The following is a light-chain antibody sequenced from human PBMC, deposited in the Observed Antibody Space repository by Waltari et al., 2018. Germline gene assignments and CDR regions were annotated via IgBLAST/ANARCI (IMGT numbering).Light chain of an antibody. Sequence: QSALTQPASVSGSPGQSITISCTGTRSDVGSYDYASWYQQPPGKAPKLIIYEVSNRPSGVSNRFSGSKSGNTASLTISGLQAEDEADYYCTSYTVRTPLVFGGGTKLTVL. CDR2: EVS. CDR1: RSDVGSYDY. J-gene: IGLJ3*02. CDR3: TSYTVRTPLV. V-gene: IGLV2-14*01.